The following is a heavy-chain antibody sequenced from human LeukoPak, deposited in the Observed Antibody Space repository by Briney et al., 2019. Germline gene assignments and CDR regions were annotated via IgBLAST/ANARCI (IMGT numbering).Heavy chain of an antibody. CDR1: GGPFSDYY. J-gene: IGHJ6*02. V-gene: IGHV4-34*01. CDR2: INHSGST. D-gene: IGHD6-13*01. Sequence: PSETLSLTCAVYGGPFSDYYWSWIRQPPGKGLEWIGKINHSGSTNYNPSLKSRVTISVDTSKNQFSLKLSSVTAADTAVYYCARVPPSSSWYGGMDVWGQGTTVTVS. CDR3: ARVPPSSSWYGGMDV.